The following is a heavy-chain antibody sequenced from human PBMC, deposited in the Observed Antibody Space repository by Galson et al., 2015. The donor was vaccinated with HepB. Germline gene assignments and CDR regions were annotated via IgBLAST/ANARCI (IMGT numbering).Heavy chain of an antibody. D-gene: IGHD3/OR15-3a*01. CDR3: ARGGFGPVVGGNQNNWVDP. J-gene: IGHJ5*02. Sequence: SVKVSCKASGYTFSSYSITWVRQAPGQGLEWMGWISPYNRDTNYARKLQGRVTMTTDTFTSTAYMELRSLRSDDTAVYYCARGGFGPVVGGNQNNWVDPWGQGTQVTVSS. V-gene: IGHV1-18*01. CDR2: ISPYNRDT. CDR1: GYTFSSYS.